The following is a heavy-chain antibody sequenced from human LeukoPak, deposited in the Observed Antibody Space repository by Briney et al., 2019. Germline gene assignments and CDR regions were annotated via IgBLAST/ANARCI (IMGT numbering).Heavy chain of an antibody. J-gene: IGHJ4*02. CDR3: ARDFGGDGYNYFSY. V-gene: IGHV1-2*02. Sequence: ASVKVSCKASGYTSTGYYMHWVRQAPGQGLEWMGWINPNSGGTNYAQKFQGRVTMTRDTSISTAYMELSRLRSDDTAVYYCARDFGGDGYNYFSYWGQGTLVTVSS. CDR1: GYTSTGYY. CDR2: INPNSGGT. D-gene: IGHD5-24*01.